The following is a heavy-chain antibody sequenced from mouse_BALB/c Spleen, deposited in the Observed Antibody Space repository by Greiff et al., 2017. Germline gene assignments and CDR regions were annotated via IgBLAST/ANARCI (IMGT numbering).Heavy chain of an antibody. CDR3: AKSYYYGSSYPKGSAWFAY. V-gene: IGHV1-26*01. Sequence: EVQLQQSGPELVKPGASVKMSCKASGYTFTDYYMKWVKQSHGKSLEWIGDINPNNGDTFYNQKFKGKATLTVDKSSSTAYMQLNSLTSEDSAVYYCAKSYYYGSSYPKGSAWFAYWGQGTLVTVSA. J-gene: IGHJ3*01. CDR2: INPNNGDT. CDR1: GYTFTDYY. D-gene: IGHD1-1*01.